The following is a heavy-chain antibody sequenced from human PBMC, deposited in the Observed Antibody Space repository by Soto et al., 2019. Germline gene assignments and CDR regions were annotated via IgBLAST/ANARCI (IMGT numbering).Heavy chain of an antibody. Sequence: SETLSLTCTVSGGSISSYYWSWIRQPPEKGLEWIGYIYYSGSTNYNPSLKSRVTISVDTSKNQFSLRLSSVTAADTAVYYCARESFVLGCDCYNWFDSWGQGTLVTVS. CDR3: ARESFVLGCDCYNWFDS. V-gene: IGHV4-59*01. D-gene: IGHD2-21*02. J-gene: IGHJ5*01. CDR2: IYYSGST. CDR1: GGSISSYY.